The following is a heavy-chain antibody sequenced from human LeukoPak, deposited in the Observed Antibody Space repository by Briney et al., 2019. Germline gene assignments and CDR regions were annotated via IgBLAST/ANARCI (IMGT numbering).Heavy chain of an antibody. CDR3: AREYYFDSSGYYFDY. J-gene: IGHJ4*02. Sequence: GASVKVSCKASGYTFTSYDINWVRQATGQGLEWMGWMNLNSGHTGFAQKFQGRVTLTTDTSTSTAYMELRSLRSDDTAVYYCAREYYFDSSGYYFDYWGQGTLVTVSS. CDR2: MNLNSGHT. D-gene: IGHD3-22*01. CDR1: GYTFTSYD. V-gene: IGHV1-8*01.